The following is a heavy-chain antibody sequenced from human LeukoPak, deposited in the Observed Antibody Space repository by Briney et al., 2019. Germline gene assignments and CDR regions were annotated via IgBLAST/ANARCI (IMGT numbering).Heavy chain of an antibody. CDR1: GFTFSDYY. J-gene: IGHJ5*02. Sequence: GGSLRLSCAASGFTFSDYYMSWIRQAPGKGLEWVSYISSSGSTIYYADSVKGRFTIPRDNAKNSLYLQMNSLRAEDTAVYYCARDQSVRSSWYNWFDPWAREPWSPSPQ. D-gene: IGHD6-13*01. V-gene: IGHV3-11*01. CDR2: ISSSGSTI. CDR3: ARDQSVRSSWYNWFDP.